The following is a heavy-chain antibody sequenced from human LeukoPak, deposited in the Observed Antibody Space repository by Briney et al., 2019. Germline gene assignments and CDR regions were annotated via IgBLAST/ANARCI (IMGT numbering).Heavy chain of an antibody. CDR2: ISSNGGST. J-gene: IGHJ5*02. V-gene: IGHV3-64*01. D-gene: IGHD4-17*01. Sequence: PGGSLRLSCEASGFTFRNYGVHWVRQAPGKGLEYVSAISSNGGSTYYANSVKGRFTISRDNSKNTLYLQMGSLRAEDMAVYYCARGHDYGDYELDPWGQGTLVTVSS. CDR1: GFTFRNYG. CDR3: ARGHDYGDYELDP.